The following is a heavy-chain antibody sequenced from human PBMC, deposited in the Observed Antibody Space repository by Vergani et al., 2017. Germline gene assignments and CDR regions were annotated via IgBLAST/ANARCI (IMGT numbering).Heavy chain of an antibody. CDR2: IIPIFGTA. Sequence: QVQLVQSGAEVKKPGSSVKVSCKASGGPFSSYAISWVRQAPGQGLEWMGGIIPIFGTANYEQKFQGRVTSTADESTSTAYMELSSLRSEDTAVYYCARDRWDTARVSGAFDIWGQGTMVTVSS. CDR1: GGPFSSYA. CDR3: ARDRWDTARVSGAFDI. J-gene: IGHJ3*02. V-gene: IGHV1-69*01. D-gene: IGHD5-18*01.